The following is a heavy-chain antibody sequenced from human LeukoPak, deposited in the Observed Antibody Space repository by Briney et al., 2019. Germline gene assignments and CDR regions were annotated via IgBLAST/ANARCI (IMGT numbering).Heavy chain of an antibody. Sequence: GGSLRLSCAASGFTFSSYEMNWVRQAPGKGLEWVSYISSSCSTIYYADSVKGRFPISRNNAKNSLYLQMNSLRAEDTAVYYCSRGYCSSTSCYFGYYYYYGMDVWGKGTTVTVSS. CDR1: GFTFSSYE. J-gene: IGHJ6*04. CDR2: ISSSCSTI. CDR3: SRGYCSSTSCYFGYYYYYGMDV. V-gene: IGHV3-48*03. D-gene: IGHD2-2*01.